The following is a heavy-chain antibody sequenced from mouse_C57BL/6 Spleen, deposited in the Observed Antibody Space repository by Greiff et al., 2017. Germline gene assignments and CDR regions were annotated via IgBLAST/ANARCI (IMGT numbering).Heavy chain of an antibody. CDR1: GFTFSSYG. D-gene: IGHD2-3*01. CDR3: ARPHDGYCVRFAY. V-gene: IGHV5-6*01. CDR2: ISSGGGYT. J-gene: IGHJ3*01. Sequence: EVKLMESGGDLVKPGGSLKLSCAASGFTFSSYGMSLVRQTPDKRLEWVATISSGGGYTYYPDSVKGRFTISRDNAKNTLYLQMSSLKSEDTAMYYCARPHDGYCVRFAYWGQGTLVTVSA.